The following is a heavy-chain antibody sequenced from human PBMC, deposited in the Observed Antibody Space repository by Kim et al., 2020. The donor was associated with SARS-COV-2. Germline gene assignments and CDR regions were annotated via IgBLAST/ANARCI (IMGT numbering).Heavy chain of an antibody. CDR2: IYYSGST. J-gene: IGHJ3*02. V-gene: IGHV4-59*08. Sequence: SETLSLTCTVSGGSISSYYWSWIRQPPGKGLEWIGYIYYSGSTNYNPSLKSRVTISVDTSKNQFSLKLSSVTAADTAVYYCARQVPWVPYDSSGYYRLALDIWGQGTMVTVSS. CDR1: GGSISSYY. D-gene: IGHD3-22*01. CDR3: ARQVPWVPYDSSGYYRLALDI.